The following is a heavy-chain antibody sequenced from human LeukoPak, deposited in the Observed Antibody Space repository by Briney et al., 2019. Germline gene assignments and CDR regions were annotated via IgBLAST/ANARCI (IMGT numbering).Heavy chain of an antibody. V-gene: IGHV3-53*01. J-gene: IGHJ3*02. CDR2: IYSGGST. D-gene: IGHD2-15*01. CDR1: GFTVSSNY. Sequence: GGSLRLSCAASGFTVSSNYMSWVRQAPGKGLGWVSVIYSGGSTYYSDSVTGRFTVSRDNSKNTLYLQMNSLRVEDTAVYYCAREIYCSASSCTGGVFDIWGQGTMVTVSS. CDR3: AREIYCSASSCTGGVFDI.